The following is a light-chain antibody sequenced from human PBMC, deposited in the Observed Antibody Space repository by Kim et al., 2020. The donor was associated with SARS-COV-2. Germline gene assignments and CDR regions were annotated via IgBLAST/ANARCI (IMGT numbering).Light chain of an antibody. V-gene: IGLV3-1*01. CDR2: QDS. CDR3: QAWDSGTAVV. J-gene: IGLJ2*01. Sequence: SYELTQPPSVSVSPGQTASITCSGDKLGDKYACWYQQKPGQSPVLVIYQDSKRPSGIPERFSGSNSGNTATLTISGTQAMDEADYYCQAWDSGTAVVFGG. CDR1: KLGDKY.